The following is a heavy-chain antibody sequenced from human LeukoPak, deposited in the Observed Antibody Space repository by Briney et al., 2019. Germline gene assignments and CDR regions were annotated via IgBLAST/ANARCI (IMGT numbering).Heavy chain of an antibody. V-gene: IGHV3-7*04. J-gene: IGHJ4*02. D-gene: IGHD5-12*01. CDR3: ARYDGYDLRY. CDR2: INEGGSEK. Sequence: AGGSLRLSCAASGFTFSNYWMSWVRQAPGKGLDWVAKINEGGSEKHYVDSVKGRFTIPRDNAKNSLYLEMKGLRGEDTAVYYCARYDGYDLRYWGQGTLVTVSS. CDR1: GFTFSNYW.